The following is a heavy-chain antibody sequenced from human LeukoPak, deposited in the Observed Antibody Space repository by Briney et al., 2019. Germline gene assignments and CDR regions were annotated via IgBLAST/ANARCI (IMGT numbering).Heavy chain of an antibody. CDR2: IWYDGSNK. V-gene: IGHV3-33*06. CDR1: GFTFSSYG. Sequence: GGSLRLSCAASGFTFSSYGMHWVRQAPGKGLEWVAVIWYDGSNKLYADSVKGRFTISRDNSKNTLYLQMNSLRAEDTAVYYCAKDLSDYGDRRQPNCFDPWGQGTLGTVSS. CDR3: AKDLSDYGDRRQPNCFDP. J-gene: IGHJ5*02. D-gene: IGHD4-17*01.